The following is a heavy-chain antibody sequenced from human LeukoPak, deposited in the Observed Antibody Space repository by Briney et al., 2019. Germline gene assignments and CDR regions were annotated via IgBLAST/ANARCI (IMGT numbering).Heavy chain of an antibody. CDR3: ANFPTVVVDDLDI. CDR1: GFTFSSYS. V-gene: IGHV3-21*01. J-gene: IGHJ3*02. Sequence: PGGSLRLSCAASGFTFSSYSMNWVRQAPGKGLEWVSSISSSSSYIYYADSVKGRFTISRDNAKNSLYLQMNSLRAEDTAVYYCANFPTVVVDDLDIWGQGTMVTVSS. CDR2: ISSSSSYI. D-gene: IGHD2-21*01.